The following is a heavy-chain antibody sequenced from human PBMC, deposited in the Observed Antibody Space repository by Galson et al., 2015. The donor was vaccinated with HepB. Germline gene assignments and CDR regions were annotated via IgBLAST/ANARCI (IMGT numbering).Heavy chain of an antibody. V-gene: IGHV1-24*01. CDR2: FEPEAGKT. CDR3: ATAKAGQWLVHYFDY. D-gene: IGHD6-19*01. Sequence: SVKASCKVSGDTLSDLSMHWVRQAPGKGLEWMGGFEPEAGKTIYAQKFQGRVTMTEDTSTDTAYMELSNLTSDDTAVYFCATAKAGQWLVHYFDYWGQGILVTVSS. J-gene: IGHJ4*02. CDR1: GDTLSDLS.